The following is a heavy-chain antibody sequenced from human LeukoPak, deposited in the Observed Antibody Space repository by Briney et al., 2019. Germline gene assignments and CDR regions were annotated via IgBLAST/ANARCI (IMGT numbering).Heavy chain of an antibody. Sequence: PGGSLRLSCAASGFTFSSYSMNWVRQAPGKGLEWVSSISSSSYIYYADSVKGRFTISRDNAKNSLYLQMNSLRAEDTAVYYCARDYVTGYYYDSSGLNWFDPWGQGTLVTVSS. CDR3: ARDYVTGYYYDSSGLNWFDP. J-gene: IGHJ5*02. V-gene: IGHV3-21*01. CDR1: GFTFSSYS. CDR2: ISSSSYI. D-gene: IGHD3-22*01.